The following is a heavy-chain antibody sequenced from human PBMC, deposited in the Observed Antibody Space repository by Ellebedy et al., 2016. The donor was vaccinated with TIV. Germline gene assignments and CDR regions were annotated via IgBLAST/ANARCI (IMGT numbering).Heavy chain of an antibody. CDR1: GDSLSSTSAI. V-gene: IGHV6-1*01. D-gene: IGHD5-12*01. Sequence: SQTLSLTCAIPGDSLSSTSAIWHWIRQSPSSGLEWLGRTYYRSKWYNDYAVSVKGRITINPDASQNQFSLHLKSVTSEDTAVYYCAKVGSGNRGYDWFDPWGQGTPVIVSS. J-gene: IGHJ5*02. CDR3: AKVGSGNRGYDWFDP. CDR2: TYYRSKWYN.